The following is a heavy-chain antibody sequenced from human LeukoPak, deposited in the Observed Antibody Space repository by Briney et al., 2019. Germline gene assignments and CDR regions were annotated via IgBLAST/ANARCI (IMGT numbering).Heavy chain of an antibody. Sequence: PGGSLTLSCAASGFTFSSYGMHWVRQAPGKGLEWVADIWYDGSNKYYPDSEKGRFTISRDNSKNTLYLQMNSLRAEDTAVYYCARAYNWNNNWFDPWGQGTLVTVSS. CDR1: GFTFSSYG. D-gene: IGHD1-1*01. CDR2: IWYDGSNK. V-gene: IGHV3-33*01. CDR3: ARAYNWNNNWFDP. J-gene: IGHJ5*02.